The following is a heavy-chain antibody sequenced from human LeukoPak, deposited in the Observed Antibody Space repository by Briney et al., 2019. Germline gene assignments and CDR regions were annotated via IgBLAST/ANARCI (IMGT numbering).Heavy chain of an antibody. CDR3: ARVPRPEVVPAAIGGYYYYMDV. J-gene: IGHJ6*03. CDR2: IIPIFGTA. Sequence: ASVKVSCKASGGTFSSYAISWVRQAPGQGLEWMGGIIPIFGTANYAQKFQGRVTITADKSTSTAYMELSSLRSEDTAVYYCARVPRPEVVPAAIGGYYYYMDVWGKGTTVTVSS. D-gene: IGHD2-2*01. V-gene: IGHV1-69*06. CDR1: GGTFSSYA.